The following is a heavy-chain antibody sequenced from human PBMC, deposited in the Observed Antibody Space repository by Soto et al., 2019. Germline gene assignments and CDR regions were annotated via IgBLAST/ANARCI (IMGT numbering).Heavy chain of an antibody. CDR1: GYSFTSYW. J-gene: IGHJ4*02. Sequence: GESLKISCKGSGYSFTSYWISWVRQMPGKGLEWMGRIDPSDSYTNYSPSFQGHVTISADKSISTAYLQWSSLKASDTAMYYCASSSTAYSSSSDYWGQGTLATVSS. V-gene: IGHV5-10-1*01. CDR2: IDPSDSYT. D-gene: IGHD6-6*01. CDR3: ASSSTAYSSSSDY.